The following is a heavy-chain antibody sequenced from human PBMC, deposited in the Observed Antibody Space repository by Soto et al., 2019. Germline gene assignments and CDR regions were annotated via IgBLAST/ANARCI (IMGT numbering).Heavy chain of an antibody. CDR1: GGSISSGNYY. Sequence: SETLSLTCTVSGGSISSGNYYWSWIRQPPGKGLEWIGFISYSGSTYYNLSLKSRVTISVDTSKNQFSLNLSFVTAADTAVYYCATMGTPATGLYYFDYWGQGTLVTSPQ. CDR2: ISYSGST. J-gene: IGHJ4*02. D-gene: IGHD2-15*01. V-gene: IGHV4-30-4*01. CDR3: ATMGTPATGLYYFDY.